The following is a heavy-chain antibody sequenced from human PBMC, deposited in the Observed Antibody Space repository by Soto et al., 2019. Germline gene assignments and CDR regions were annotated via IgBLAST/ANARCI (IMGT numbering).Heavy chain of an antibody. J-gene: IGHJ6*02. V-gene: IGHV1-69*13. Sequence: SVKVSCKASGGTFSSYAISWVRQAPGQGLEWMGGIIPIFGTANYAQKFQGRVTITADESTSTAYMELSSLRSEDTAVYYCAKTWTAARPGVLGYYGMDVWGQGTTVTVSS. CDR3: AKTWTAARPGVLGYYGMDV. CDR2: IIPIFGTA. D-gene: IGHD6-6*01. CDR1: GGTFSSYA.